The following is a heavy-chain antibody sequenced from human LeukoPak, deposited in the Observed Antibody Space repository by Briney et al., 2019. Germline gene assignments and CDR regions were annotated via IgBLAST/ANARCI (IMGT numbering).Heavy chain of an antibody. CDR1: GGSISSYY. D-gene: IGHD5-18*01. CDR2: IYYSGST. CDR3: ARDVGTALVTGDY. Sequence: PSETLSLTCTVSGGSISSYYWSWIRQPPGKGLEWIGYIYYSGSTYYNPSLKSRVTISVDTSKNQFSLKLSSVTAADTAVYYCARDVGTALVTGDYWGQGTLVTVSS. J-gene: IGHJ4*02. V-gene: IGHV4-59*12.